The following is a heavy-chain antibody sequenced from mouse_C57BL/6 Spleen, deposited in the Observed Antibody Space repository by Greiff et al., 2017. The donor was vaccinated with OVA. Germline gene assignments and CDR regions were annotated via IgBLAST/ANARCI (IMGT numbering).Heavy chain of an antibody. D-gene: IGHD2-2*01. CDR2: IYPGDGDT. J-gene: IGHJ2*01. CDR3: ARGSDYGYDGFDY. Sequence: QVQLQQSGPELVKPGASVKISCKASGYAFSSSWMNWVKQRPGKGLEWIGRIYPGDGDTNYNGKFKGKATLTADKSSSTAYMQLSSLTSEDSAVYFCARGSDYGYDGFDYWGQGTTLTVSS. CDR1: GYAFSSSW. V-gene: IGHV1-82*01.